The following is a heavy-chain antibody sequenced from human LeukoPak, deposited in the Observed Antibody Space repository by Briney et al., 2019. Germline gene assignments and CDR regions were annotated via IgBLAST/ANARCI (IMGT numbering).Heavy chain of an antibody. Sequence: SETLSLTCTVSGGSLSSNSYYWGWIRQPPGKGLEWIGSIYYSGSTYYNPSLKSRVTISVDTSKNQFSLKLSSVTAADTAVYYCARHPTSGYEPNFDYWGQGTLVTVSS. CDR2: IYYSGST. CDR1: GGSLSSNSYY. CDR3: ARHPTSGYEPNFDY. D-gene: IGHD5-12*01. V-gene: IGHV4-39*01. J-gene: IGHJ4*02.